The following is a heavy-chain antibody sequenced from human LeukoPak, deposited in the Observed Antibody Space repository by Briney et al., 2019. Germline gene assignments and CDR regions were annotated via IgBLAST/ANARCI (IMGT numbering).Heavy chain of an antibody. V-gene: IGHV1-3*01. J-gene: IGHJ5*02. Sequence: GASVKVSCKASGYTFTDYALHWVRQVPGQRLEWMGWINAGNGNTKYSQKFQGRVTITRDTSASTAYMELSSPRSEDTAVYYCARRLGYCSGGNCGTGGWFDPWGQGTLVTVSS. D-gene: IGHD2-15*01. CDR3: ARRLGYCSGGNCGTGGWFDP. CDR2: INAGNGNT. CDR1: GYTFTDYA.